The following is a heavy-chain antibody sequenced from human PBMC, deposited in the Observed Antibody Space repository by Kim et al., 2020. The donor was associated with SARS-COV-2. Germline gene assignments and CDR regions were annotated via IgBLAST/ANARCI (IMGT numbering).Heavy chain of an antibody. CDR2: INWNGGST. D-gene: IGHD1-26*01. J-gene: IGHJ6*02. CDR3: ARECMPRSYGVSYYGMDV. CDR1: GFTFDDYG. V-gene: IGHV3-20*01. Sequence: GGSLRLSCAASGFTFDDYGMSWVRQAPGKGLEWVSGINWNGGSTGYADSVKGRFTISRDNAKNSLYLQMNSLRSEDTALYHCARECMPRSYGVSYYGMDVWGQGTTVTVSS.